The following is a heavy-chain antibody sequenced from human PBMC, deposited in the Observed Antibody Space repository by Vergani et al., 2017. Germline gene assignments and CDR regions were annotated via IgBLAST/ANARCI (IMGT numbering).Heavy chain of an antibody. Sequence: VQLLESGGGLVQPGRSLRLSCAASGFTFSSYGMHWVRQAPGKGLEWVAVIWYDGSNKYYADSVKGRFTISRDNSKNTLYLQMNSLRAEDTAVYYCARDALSGGDAFDIWGQGTMVTVSS. CDR3: ARDALSGGDAFDI. J-gene: IGHJ3*02. CDR1: GFTFSSYG. CDR2: IWYDGSNK. V-gene: IGHV3-33*08. D-gene: IGHD3-10*01.